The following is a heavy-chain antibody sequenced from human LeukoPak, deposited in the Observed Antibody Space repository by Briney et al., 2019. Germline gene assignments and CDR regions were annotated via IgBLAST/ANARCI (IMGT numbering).Heavy chain of an antibody. D-gene: IGHD6-6*01. CDR3: TTGSTVFDS. J-gene: IGHJ4*02. Sequence: PGGSLRLLCGASGFPFHYSWMTWVPQGPGEGLEWVGRIKPKADGGTTDYAAPVKGRFTISRDDSKNTFFVQMNNLKTEDTAVYFCTTGSTVFDSWGQGTLVTVSS. CDR2: IKPKADGGTT. CDR1: GFPFHYSW. V-gene: IGHV3-15*01.